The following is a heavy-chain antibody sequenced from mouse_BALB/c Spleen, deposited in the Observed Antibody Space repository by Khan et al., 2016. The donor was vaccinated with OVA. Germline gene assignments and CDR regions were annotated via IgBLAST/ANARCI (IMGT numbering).Heavy chain of an antibody. CDR2: ILPGRGNS. V-gene: IGHV1-9*01. Sequence: QVQLKQSGAELMKPGASVKISCKATGYTFSSYWIEWVKQRPGHGLEWIAEILPGRGNSNYNEKFKGKATFTADTSSNIAYMQLNSLTSEDSAVYCWASGAGTTYGMDYWGQGTSVTVSS. J-gene: IGHJ4*01. CDR3: ASGAGTTYGMDY. D-gene: IGHD4-1*01. CDR1: GYTFSSYW.